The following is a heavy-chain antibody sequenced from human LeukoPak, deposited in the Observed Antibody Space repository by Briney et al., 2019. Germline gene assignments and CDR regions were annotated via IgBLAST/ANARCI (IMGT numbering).Heavy chain of an antibody. CDR1: GYTFTGYH. CDR3: ARGLNYYGSGSSFDY. J-gene: IGHJ4*02. D-gene: IGHD3-10*01. V-gene: IGHV1-2*02. CDR2: INPNSGGT. Sequence: ASVKVSCKASGYTFTGYHMHWVRQAPGQGLEWVGWINPNSGGTNYAQKFQGRVTMTRDTSISTAYMELSRLRSDDTAVYYCARGLNYYGSGSSFDYWGQGTLVTVSS.